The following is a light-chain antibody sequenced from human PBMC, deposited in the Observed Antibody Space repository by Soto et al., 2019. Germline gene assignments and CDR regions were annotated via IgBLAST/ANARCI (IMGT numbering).Light chain of an antibody. V-gene: IGLV1-51*01. CDR2: DND. CDR1: SSNIGNNY. CDR3: GTWDSSLSAVV. Sequence: QSVLTQPPSVSAAPGQKVTISCSGSSSNIGNNYVSWYQQLPATAPKLFIYDNDKRPSGIRDRFSGSKSGTSATLGITGLQTGDEADYYCGTWDSSLSAVVFGGGTQLTVL. J-gene: IGLJ2*01.